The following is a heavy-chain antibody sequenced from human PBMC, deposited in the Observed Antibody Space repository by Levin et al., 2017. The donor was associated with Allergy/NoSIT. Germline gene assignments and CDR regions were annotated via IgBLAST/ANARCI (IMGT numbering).Heavy chain of an antibody. J-gene: IGHJ4*02. Sequence: TTSETLSLTCTVSGGSISSYYWNWIRQPPGKGLEWIGYIYYSGSTNYNPSLKSRVTISVDTSKSQFSLKLSSVTAADTAVYYCASSTYYYDLIDYWGQGTLVTVSS. D-gene: IGHD3-22*01. V-gene: IGHV4-59*01. CDR1: GGSISSYY. CDR2: IYYSGST. CDR3: ASSTYYYDLIDY.